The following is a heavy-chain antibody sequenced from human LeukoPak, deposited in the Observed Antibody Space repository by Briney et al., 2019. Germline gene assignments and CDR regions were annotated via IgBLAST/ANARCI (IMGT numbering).Heavy chain of an antibody. CDR1: GGSFSGYY. CDR2: INHSGST. J-gene: IGHJ6*03. CDR3: ARGVVTIFGVVSYYMDV. Sequence: PSETLSLTCAVYGGSFSGYYWSWIRQPPGKGLEWIGEINHSGSTNYNPSLKSRVTISVDTSKNQFSLKLSSVTAADTAVYYCARGVVTIFGVVSYYMDVWSKGTTVTVSS. V-gene: IGHV4-34*01. D-gene: IGHD3-3*01.